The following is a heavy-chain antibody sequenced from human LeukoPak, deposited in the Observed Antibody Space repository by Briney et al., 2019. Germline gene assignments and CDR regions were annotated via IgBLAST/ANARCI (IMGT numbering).Heavy chain of an antibody. CDR1: GFTFSSYG. Sequence: GGSLRLSCAASGFTFSSYGMSWVRQAPGKGLEWVSAISGSGGSTYYADSVKGRFTISRDNSKNTLYLQMNSLRAEDAAVYYCAKERLLWFGELSSLDYWGQGTLVTVSS. V-gene: IGHV3-23*01. CDR3: AKERLLWFGELSSLDY. D-gene: IGHD3-10*01. J-gene: IGHJ4*02. CDR2: ISGSGGST.